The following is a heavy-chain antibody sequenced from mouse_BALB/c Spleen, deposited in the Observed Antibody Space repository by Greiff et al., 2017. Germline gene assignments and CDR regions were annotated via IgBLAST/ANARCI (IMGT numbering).Heavy chain of an antibody. V-gene: IGHV14-3*02. CDR1: GFNIKDTY. Sequence: VQLQQSGAELVKPGASVKLSCTASGFNIKDTYMHWVKQRPEQGLEWIGRIDPANGNTKYDPKFQGKATITADTSSNTTYLQLSSLTSEDTAVYYCARGGTYHYAMDYWGQGTSVTVSS. CDR3: ARGGTYHYAMDY. D-gene: IGHD5-1*01. CDR2: IDPANGNT. J-gene: IGHJ4*01.